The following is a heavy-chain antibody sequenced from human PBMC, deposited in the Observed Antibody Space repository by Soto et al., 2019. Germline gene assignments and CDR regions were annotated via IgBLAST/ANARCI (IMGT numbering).Heavy chain of an antibody. Sequence: GGSLTLSSQASGFSFAAYTMDWVRQAARSGLEWVYLIIWEGGRTYYADSVKGRFTISRDTSKNSLCLQMNSLRTKDTALYYCAKDKAYLKWNYLGGMDVWGQGTTVTVSS. V-gene: IGHV3-43*01. D-gene: IGHD1-7*01. CDR3: AKDKAYLKWNYLGGMDV. J-gene: IGHJ6*02. CDR1: GFSFAAYT. CDR2: IIWEGGRT.